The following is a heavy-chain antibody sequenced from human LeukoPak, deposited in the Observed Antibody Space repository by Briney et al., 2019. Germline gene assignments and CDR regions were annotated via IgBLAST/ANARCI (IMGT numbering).Heavy chain of an antibody. CDR2: IKQDGSEK. CDR3: ARDYVATIPYFDY. CDR1: GFTFSSYW. D-gene: IGHD5-12*01. J-gene: IGHJ4*02. Sequence: GGSLRLSCAASGFTFSSYWMSWVRQAPGKGLEWVANIKQDGSEKYYVDSVKGRFTISRDNAKNSLYLQMNSLRAEGTAVYYCARDYVATIPYFDYWGQGTLVTVSS. V-gene: IGHV3-7*01.